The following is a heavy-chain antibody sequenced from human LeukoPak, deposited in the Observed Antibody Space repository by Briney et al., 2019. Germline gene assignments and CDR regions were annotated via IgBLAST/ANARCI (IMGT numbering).Heavy chain of an antibody. J-gene: IGHJ3*02. CDR2: IYYSGST. V-gene: IGHV4-59*01. Sequence: SETLSLTCTVSGGSISSYYWSWIRQPPGKGLEWIGYIYYSGSTNYNPSLKSRVTISVDTSKNQFSLKLSSVTAADTAVYYCAREAYYYDNSGYYESVGAFDIWGQGTMVTVSS. D-gene: IGHD3-22*01. CDR3: AREAYYYDNSGYYESVGAFDI. CDR1: GGSISSYY.